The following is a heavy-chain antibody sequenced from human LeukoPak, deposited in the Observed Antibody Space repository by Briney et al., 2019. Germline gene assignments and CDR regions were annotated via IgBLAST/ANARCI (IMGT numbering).Heavy chain of an antibody. J-gene: IGHJ3*02. Sequence: GGSLRLSCAASGFTFSSYEMNWVRQAPGKGVGWVSYICSSGSSINYADSVKGRFTISRDNAKNSLYLQMNSLRAEDTAVYYCARDCGGGSCYGPYDAFDIWGQGTMVTVSS. V-gene: IGHV3-48*03. D-gene: IGHD2-15*01. CDR1: GFTFSSYE. CDR2: ICSSGSSI. CDR3: ARDCGGGSCYGPYDAFDI.